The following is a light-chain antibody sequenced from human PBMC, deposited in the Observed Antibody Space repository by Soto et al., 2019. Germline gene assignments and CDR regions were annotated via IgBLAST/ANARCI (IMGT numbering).Light chain of an antibody. CDR1: QSVSSSY. J-gene: IGKJ5*01. Sequence: EIVLTQSPGTLSLSPGEGATLSCRASQSVSSSYIAWYQQRPGQTPSLLIYGASSRATGIPDRFSGGGSGTDFTLSISKVEPEDFAVYYCQQYGRPPRATFGQGTRLEI. V-gene: IGKV3-20*01. CDR2: GAS. CDR3: QQYGRPPRAT.